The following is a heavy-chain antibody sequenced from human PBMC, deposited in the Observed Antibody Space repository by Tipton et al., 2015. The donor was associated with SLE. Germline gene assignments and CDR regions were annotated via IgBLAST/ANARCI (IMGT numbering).Heavy chain of an antibody. J-gene: IGHJ4*02. CDR1: DDSFSGYF. V-gene: IGHV4-59*08. CDR2: IDHSGST. CDR3: ARQGTGFGSGRDDY. D-gene: IGHD1-14*01. Sequence: TLSLTCTASDDSFSGYFWSWIRQPPGKGLEWIAYIDHSGSTKYNPSLKSRLTVSVDTSKNQFSLKLSSVTAADTAVYYCARQGTGFGSGRDDYWGQGILVTVSS.